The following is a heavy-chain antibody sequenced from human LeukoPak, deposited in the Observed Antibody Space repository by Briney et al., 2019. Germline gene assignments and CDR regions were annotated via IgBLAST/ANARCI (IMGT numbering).Heavy chain of an antibody. CDR2: IYHSGST. J-gene: IGHJ5*02. CDR1: GGSISSSNW. CDR3: ARERGNTAADGPWFDP. Sequence: SETLSLTCAVSGGSISSSNWWSWVRQPPGKGLEWIGEIYHSGSTNYNPSLKSRVTISVDKSKSQFSLKLSSVTAADTAVYYCARERGNTAADGPWFDPWGQGTLVTVSS. D-gene: IGHD6-13*01. V-gene: IGHV4-4*02.